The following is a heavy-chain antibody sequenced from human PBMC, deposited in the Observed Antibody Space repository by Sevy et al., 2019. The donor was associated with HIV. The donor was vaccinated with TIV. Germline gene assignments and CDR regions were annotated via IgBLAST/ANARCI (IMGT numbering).Heavy chain of an antibody. Sequence: GGSLRLSCAASGFTFSSYWMSWVRQAPGKGLEWVANIKQDGSEKYYVDSVKGRFTISRDNAKNSLYLQMNSLRAEDTAVYYCAREYNWNYEGYFDYWGQGTLVTVSS. J-gene: IGHJ4*02. CDR2: IKQDGSEK. CDR3: AREYNWNYEGYFDY. V-gene: IGHV3-7*01. D-gene: IGHD1-7*01. CDR1: GFTFSSYW.